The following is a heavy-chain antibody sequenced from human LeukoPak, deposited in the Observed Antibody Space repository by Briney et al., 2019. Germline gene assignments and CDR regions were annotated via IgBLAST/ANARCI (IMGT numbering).Heavy chain of an antibody. Sequence: PGGSLRLSCAASGFTFSSYSMNWVRQAPGKGLEWVSYISSSSSTIYYADSVKGRFTISRDNAKNSLYLQMNSLRAEDTAMYYCARSDRGHSSPRLGLYWGQGTLVTVSS. CDR3: ARSDRGHSSPRLGLY. J-gene: IGHJ4*02. CDR2: ISSSSSTI. D-gene: IGHD5-18*01. CDR1: GFTFSSYS. V-gene: IGHV3-48*04.